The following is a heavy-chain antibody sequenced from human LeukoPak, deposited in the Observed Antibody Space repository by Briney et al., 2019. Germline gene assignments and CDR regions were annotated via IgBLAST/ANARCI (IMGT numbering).Heavy chain of an antibody. CDR3: AKDIEYDILTGYYS. J-gene: IGHJ3*02. CDR2: ISWNSGSI. V-gene: IGHV3-9*01. Sequence: QPGGSLRLSCAASGFTFDDYAMHWVRQAPGKGLEWVSGISWNSGSIGYADSVKGRFTISRDNAKNSLYLQMNSLRAEDTVLYYCAKDIEYDILTGYYSWGQGTMVTVSS. D-gene: IGHD3-9*01. CDR1: GFTFDDYA.